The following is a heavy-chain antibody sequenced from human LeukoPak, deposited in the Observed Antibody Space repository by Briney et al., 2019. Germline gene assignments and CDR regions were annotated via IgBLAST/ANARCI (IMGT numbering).Heavy chain of an antibody. CDR3: ARDRGWFDP. V-gene: IGHV4-61*02. Sequence: SETLSLTCTVSGGSISSGSYYWSWIRPPAGKGLDWIGRIYTSGSTNYNPSLKSRVTVSIDTSKNQFSLNLSSVTAADTAVYYCARDRGWFDPWGQGTLVTVYS. CDR1: GGSISSGSYY. J-gene: IGHJ5*02. CDR2: IYTSGST.